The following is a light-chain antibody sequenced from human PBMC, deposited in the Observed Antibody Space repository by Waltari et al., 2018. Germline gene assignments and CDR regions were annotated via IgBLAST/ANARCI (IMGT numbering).Light chain of an antibody. J-gene: IGLJ1*01. Sequence: QSALIQPRAVSRSPGQSVLISCTGASSDVGAYDYASWYQQHPGKAPTLIIYEVNNRPAGVPDRFSGSKSGVTSSLTISGLQAEDEADYYCCSYAGNYANYVFGTGTKLT. CDR2: EVN. CDR1: SSDVGAYDY. CDR3: CSYAGNYANYV. V-gene: IGLV2-11*01.